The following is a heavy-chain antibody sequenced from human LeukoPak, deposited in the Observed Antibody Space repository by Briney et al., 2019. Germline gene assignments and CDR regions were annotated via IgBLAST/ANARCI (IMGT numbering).Heavy chain of an antibody. CDR1: GFTFSSYA. V-gene: IGHV3-30-3*01. CDR2: ISYDGSNK. CDR3: AGALRSGLLMYFDY. Sequence: GGSLRLSCAASGFTFSSYAMLWVRQAPGKGLEWVAVISYDGSNKYYEDSVKGRFTISRVNSKNTLDLQMNSLRAEDTAVYYCAGALRSGLLMYFDYWGQGTLVTVSS. J-gene: IGHJ4*02. D-gene: IGHD6-19*01.